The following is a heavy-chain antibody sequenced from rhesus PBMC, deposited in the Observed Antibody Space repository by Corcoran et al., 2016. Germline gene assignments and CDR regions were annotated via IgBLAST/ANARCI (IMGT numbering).Heavy chain of an antibody. V-gene: IGHV1-138*01. CDR2: INPKTGGT. J-gene: IGHJ4*01. D-gene: IGHD1-44*02. CDR1: GYTFTDYY. Sequence: QVQLVQSGAEVKKPGSSVKVHCKASGYTFTDYYIPWVRQAPGQGLEWMGEINPKTGGTIYAQKVQGRVTMTRDTSTTTAYMELSSLRSEDTAVYYCARDQRGSYMGWGQGVLVTVSS. CDR3: ARDQRGSYMG.